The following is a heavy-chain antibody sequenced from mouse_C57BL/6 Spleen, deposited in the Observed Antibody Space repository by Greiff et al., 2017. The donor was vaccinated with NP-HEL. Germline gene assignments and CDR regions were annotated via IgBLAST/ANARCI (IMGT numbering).Heavy chain of an antibody. J-gene: IGHJ2*01. Sequence: QVQLQQSGPELVKPGASVKISCKASGYAFSSSWMNWVKQRPGKGLEWIGRIYPGDGDTNYNGKFKGKATLTADKSSSTAYMQLSSLTSEDSAVYFCARDLGIAPLDYWGQGTTLTVSS. CDR2: IYPGDGDT. CDR3: ARDLGIAPLDY. V-gene: IGHV1-82*01. D-gene: IGHD2-10*02. CDR1: GYAFSSSW.